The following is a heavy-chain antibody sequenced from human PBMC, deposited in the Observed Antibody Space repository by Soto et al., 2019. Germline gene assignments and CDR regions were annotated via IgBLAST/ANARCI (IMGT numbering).Heavy chain of an antibody. J-gene: IGHJ6*02. D-gene: IGHD1-26*01. CDR3: ARQAELLRAGPNYYYHSVLDV. CDR1: GFTFNSYE. CDR2: VSKSGGTT. Sequence: ALRLSWVGAGFTFNSYELNWVLHSPGKGLEWVSYVSKSGGTTYYAASLKGRVTVSRDNAKNSLYLQIDGLRADDTAVYYCARQAELLRAGPNYYYHSVLDVWGQGTTVTVSS. V-gene: IGHV3-48*03.